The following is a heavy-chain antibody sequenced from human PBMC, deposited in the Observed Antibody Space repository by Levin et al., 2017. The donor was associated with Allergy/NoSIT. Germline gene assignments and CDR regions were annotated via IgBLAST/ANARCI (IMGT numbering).Heavy chain of an antibody. J-gene: IGHJ5*02. V-gene: IGHV4-34*01. CDR1: GGSFSGYY. Sequence: SETLSLTCAVYGGSFSGYYWSWIRQPPGKGLEWIGEINHSGSTNYNPSLKSRVTISVDTSKNQFSLKLSAVTAADTAVYYCARGRAGWFDPWGQGTLVTVSS. CDR2: INHSGST. CDR3: ARGRAGWFDP.